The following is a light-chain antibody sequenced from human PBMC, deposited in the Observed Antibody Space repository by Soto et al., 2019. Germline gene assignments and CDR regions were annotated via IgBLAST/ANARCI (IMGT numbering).Light chain of an antibody. CDR1: QSVSSY. Sequence: EILLTQSPATLSLSPGERATLSCRASQSVSSYLAWYQQKPGQAPRLLIYDASNRATGIPARFSCSGSGTDFTLTISSLEPEDFAVYYCQQRSNWPPLFTFGPGTKVDIK. CDR2: DAS. V-gene: IGKV3-11*01. CDR3: QQRSNWPPLFT. J-gene: IGKJ3*01.